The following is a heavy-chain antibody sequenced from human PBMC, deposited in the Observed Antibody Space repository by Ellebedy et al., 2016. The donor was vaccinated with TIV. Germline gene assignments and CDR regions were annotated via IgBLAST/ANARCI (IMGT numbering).Heavy chain of an antibody. Sequence: GGSLRLSXAASGFTFSSYWMSWVRQAPGKGLEWVANIKQDGSEKYYVDSVKGRFTISRDNAKNSLYLQMNSLRAEDTAVYYCARGPSDDAFDIWGQGTMVTVSS. CDR2: IKQDGSEK. J-gene: IGHJ3*02. V-gene: IGHV3-7*03. CDR3: ARGPSDDAFDI. CDR1: GFTFSSYW.